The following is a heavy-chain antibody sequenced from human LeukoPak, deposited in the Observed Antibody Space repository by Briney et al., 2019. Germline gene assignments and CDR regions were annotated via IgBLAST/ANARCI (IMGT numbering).Heavy chain of an antibody. CDR1: GFTFSSYA. Sequence: GGSLRLSCAASGFTFSSYAMHWVRQAPGKGLEWVAVISYDGSNKYYADSVKGRFTISRDNSKNTLYLQMNSLRAEDTAVYYCARALRPVAGTDYWGQGTLVTVSS. J-gene: IGHJ4*02. D-gene: IGHD6-19*01. CDR2: ISYDGSNK. CDR3: ARALRPVAGTDY. V-gene: IGHV3-30*04.